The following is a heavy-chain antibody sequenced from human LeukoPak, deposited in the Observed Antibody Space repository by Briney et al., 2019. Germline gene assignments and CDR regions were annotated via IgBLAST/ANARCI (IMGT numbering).Heavy chain of an antibody. CDR2: ISGSGGST. CDR1: GFTFSSYA. D-gene: IGHD2-15*01. J-gene: IGHJ4*02. CDR3: AKVDRYCSGGSCYGFDY. Sequence: VGSLRLSCAASGFTFSSYAMSWVRQAPGKGLEWVSAISGSGGSTYYADSVKGRFTISRDNSKNTLYLQMDSLRAEDTAVYYCAKVDRYCSGGSCYGFDYWGQGTLVTVSS. V-gene: IGHV3-23*01.